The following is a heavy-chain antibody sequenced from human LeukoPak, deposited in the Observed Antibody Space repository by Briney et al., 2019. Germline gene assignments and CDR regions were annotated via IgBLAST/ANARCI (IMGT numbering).Heavy chain of an antibody. Sequence: ASVKVSCKASGYTFTCYYMHWVRQAPGQGLEWMGWINPNSGGTNYAQKFQGRVTMTRDTSISTAYMELSRLRSDDTAVYYCARLVTGTRRDNDYWGQGTLVTVSS. J-gene: IGHJ4*02. CDR1: GYTFTCYY. CDR2: INPNSGGT. CDR3: ARLVTGTRRDNDY. D-gene: IGHD1-20*01. V-gene: IGHV1-2*02.